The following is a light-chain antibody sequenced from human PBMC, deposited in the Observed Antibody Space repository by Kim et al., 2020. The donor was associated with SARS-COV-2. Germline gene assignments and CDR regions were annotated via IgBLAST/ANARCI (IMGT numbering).Light chain of an antibody. CDR3: QVWDSSSDHWV. J-gene: IGLJ3*02. CDR2: YDS. V-gene: IGLV3-21*04. Sequence: SYELTQPPSVSVDPGKTARITCGGNNIGSKSVHWYQQKPGQAPVLVIYYDSDRPSGIPERFSGSNYGNTATLTISRVEAGDEADYYCQVWDSSSDHWVFG. CDR1: NIGSKS.